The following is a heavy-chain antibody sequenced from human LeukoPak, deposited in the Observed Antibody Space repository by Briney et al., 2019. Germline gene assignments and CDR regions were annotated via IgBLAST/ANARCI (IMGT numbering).Heavy chain of an antibody. CDR1: GFTFSSYE. J-gene: IGHJ4*02. Sequence: PGGSLRLSCAASGFTFSSYEMNWVRQAPGKGLEWVSYISSSGSTIYYADSVKGRFTISRDNAKNTLYLQMNSLRAEDTAVYYCVRGLYGSFDYWGQGTLVTVSS. CDR2: ISSSGSTI. D-gene: IGHD2-15*01. V-gene: IGHV3-48*03. CDR3: VRGLYGSFDY.